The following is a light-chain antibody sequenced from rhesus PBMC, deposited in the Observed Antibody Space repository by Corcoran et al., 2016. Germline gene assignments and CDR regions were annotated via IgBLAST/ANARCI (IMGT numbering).Light chain of an antibody. V-gene: IGKV1-25*01. CDR3: QHYYSTPDS. Sequence: DIQMTQSPSSLSASVGDRVTITCRSSQGIANDLAWYQQKPGETPNLLIYEAAILQSGIPSRFSGSGSGTDFTLTISSLESEDFATYYCQHYYSTPDSFGQGTKVEIK. J-gene: IGKJ2*01. CDR2: EAA. CDR1: QGIAND.